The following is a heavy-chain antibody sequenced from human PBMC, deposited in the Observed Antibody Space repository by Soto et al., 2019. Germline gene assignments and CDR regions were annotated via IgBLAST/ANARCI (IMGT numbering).Heavy chain of an antibody. D-gene: IGHD2-2*01. J-gene: IGHJ6*02. CDR1: GYTFTSYA. CDR2: INAGNGNT. CDR3: ARWQEVVVVPAAMPADYYYYGMDV. V-gene: IGHV1-3*01. Sequence: GASVKVSCKASGYTFTSYAMHWVRQAPGQRLEWMGWINAGNGNTKYSQKFQGRVTITRDTSASTAYMELISLRSEDTAVYYCARWQEVVVVPAAMPADYYYYGMDVWGQGTTVTVSS.